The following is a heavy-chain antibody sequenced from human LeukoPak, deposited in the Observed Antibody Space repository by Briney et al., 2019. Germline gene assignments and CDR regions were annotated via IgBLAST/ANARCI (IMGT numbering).Heavy chain of an antibody. V-gene: IGHV3-66*01. CDR2: IFSGGST. CDR1: GFTFTNYV. CDR3: ARDRRGHDSSGYSH. Sequence: GGSLRLSCAASGFTFTNYVMSWVRQAPGKGLQWVSVIFSGGSTYYTDSVKGRFTISRDNSKNTLYLQMNSLRAEDTAVYYCARDRRGHDSSGYSHWGQGTLVTVSS. D-gene: IGHD3-22*01. J-gene: IGHJ4*02.